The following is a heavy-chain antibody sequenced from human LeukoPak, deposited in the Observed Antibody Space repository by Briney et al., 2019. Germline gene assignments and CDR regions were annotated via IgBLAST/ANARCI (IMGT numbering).Heavy chain of an antibody. Sequence: SETLSLTCTVSGGSISSGDYYWSWIRQPPGKGLEWIAYIYYSGSTYYNPSLKSRVTISVDTSKNQFSLKLSSVTAADTAVYYCARVVPAAIGAFDIWGQGTMVTVSS. CDR2: IYYSGST. V-gene: IGHV4-30-4*08. CDR1: GGSISSGDYY. J-gene: IGHJ3*02. D-gene: IGHD2-2*02. CDR3: ARVVPAAIGAFDI.